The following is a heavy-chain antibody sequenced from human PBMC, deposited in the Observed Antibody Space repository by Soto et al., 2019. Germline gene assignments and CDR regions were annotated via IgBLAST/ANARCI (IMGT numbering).Heavy chain of an antibody. CDR3: AKDSLVVTRPPFDP. CDR2: ISSDGSKT. Sequence: GGSLRLSCAASGFTFSTYGMHWVRQAPGKGLEWVALISSDGSKTHYLDSVKGRFTISRDNSKSTLFLQMNSLRSEDTAVYYCAKDSLVVTRPPFDPWGQGTLVTVSS. V-gene: IGHV3-30*18. J-gene: IGHJ5*02. CDR1: GFTFSTYG. D-gene: IGHD3-22*01.